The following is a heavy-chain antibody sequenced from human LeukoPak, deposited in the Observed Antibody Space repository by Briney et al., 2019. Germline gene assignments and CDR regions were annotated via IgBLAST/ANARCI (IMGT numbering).Heavy chain of an antibody. V-gene: IGHV3-23*01. CDR1: GCTFSSYS. J-gene: IGHJ3*02. Sequence: GGSLRLSCAASGCTFSSYSMSWVRQAPGKGLEWVSAISGSGGSTYYTDSVKGRLTISRDNSKNTLYMQMNSLREQDTAVYYCAKDGYPSAFDIWGQGTMVTVSS. CDR2: ISGSGGST. CDR3: AKDGYPSAFDI. D-gene: IGHD5-18*01.